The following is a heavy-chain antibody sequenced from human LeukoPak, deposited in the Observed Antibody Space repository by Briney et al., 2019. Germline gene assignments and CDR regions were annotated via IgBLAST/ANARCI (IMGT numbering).Heavy chain of an antibody. CDR2: ISPNSGGT. V-gene: IGHV1-2*02. CDR1: GYTFTGYY. CDR3: VRHNYYDSSGYEY. D-gene: IGHD3-22*01. J-gene: IGHJ4*02. Sequence: GASVKVSCKASGYTFTGYYMHWVRQAPGQGLEWMGWISPNSGGTNYAQKFQGRVTMTRDTSISTAYMELSRLRSDDTAVYYCVRHNYYDSSGYEYWGQGTLVTVSS.